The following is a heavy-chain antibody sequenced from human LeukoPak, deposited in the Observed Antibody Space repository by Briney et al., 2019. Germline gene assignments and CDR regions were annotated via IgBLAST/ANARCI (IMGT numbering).Heavy chain of an antibody. CDR3: ARRSGGNSGPFDY. D-gene: IGHD4-23*01. J-gene: IGHJ4*02. Sequence: PGGSLRLSCAASGFTFSSYAMSWVRQAPGKGLEWVSAITYNSGGTYYADSVKGRFTISRDNSKNTVYLQMNNLGADDTALYYCARRSGGNSGPFDYWGQGTLVAVSS. CDR1: GFTFSSYA. V-gene: IGHV3-23*01. CDR2: ITYNSGGT.